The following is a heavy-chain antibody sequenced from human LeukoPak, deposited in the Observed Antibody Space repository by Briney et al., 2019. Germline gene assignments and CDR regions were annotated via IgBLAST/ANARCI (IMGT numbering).Heavy chain of an antibody. CDR2: IYYSGST. V-gene: IGHV4-59*11. Sequence: SETLSLTCTVSGGSISSHYWSWIRQPPGKGLEWIGYIYYSGSTNYNPSLKSRVTISVDTSKNQFSLKLSSVTAADTAVYYCARVLRLGLRLLFVDWGQGTLVTVSS. CDR3: ARVLRLGLRLLFVD. D-gene: IGHD2-21*02. J-gene: IGHJ4*02. CDR1: GGSISSHY.